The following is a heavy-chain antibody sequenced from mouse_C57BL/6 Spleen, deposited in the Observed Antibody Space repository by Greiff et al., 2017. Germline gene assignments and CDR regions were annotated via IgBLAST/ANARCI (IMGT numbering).Heavy chain of an antibody. V-gene: IGHV1-18*01. CDR1: GYTFTDYN. D-gene: IGHD4-1*02. CDR2: INPNNGGT. CDR3: ARSQLGRYFDV. Sequence: EVQLQQSGPELVKPGASVKIPCKASGYTFTDYNMDWVKQSHGKSLEWIGDINPNNGGTIYNQKFKGKATLTVDKSSSTAYMELRSLTSEDTAVYYCARSQLGRYFDVWGTGTTVTVSS. J-gene: IGHJ1*03.